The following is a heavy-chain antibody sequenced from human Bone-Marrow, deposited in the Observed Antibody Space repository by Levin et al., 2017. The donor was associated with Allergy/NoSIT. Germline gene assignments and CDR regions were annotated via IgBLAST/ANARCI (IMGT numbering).Heavy chain of an antibody. CDR1: GYTFTSYG. Sequence: GASVKVSCKASGYTFTSYGITWVRQAPGQGLEWMGWISAYDGDTKYSQKIQGRVTMTTDTSTTTAYMDLRNLKSDDSAVYFCARAPGGGNPTQYSFDYWGQGTLVTVSS. V-gene: IGHV1-18*01. CDR2: ISAYDGDT. D-gene: IGHD5-24*01. CDR3: ARAPGGGNPTQYSFDY. J-gene: IGHJ4*02.